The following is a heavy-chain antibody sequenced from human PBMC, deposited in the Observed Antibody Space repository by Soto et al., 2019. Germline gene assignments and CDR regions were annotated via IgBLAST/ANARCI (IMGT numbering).Heavy chain of an antibody. CDR1: AGSFSAYY. J-gene: IGHJ5*02. CDR3: ARDMHPRSPQYFAP. CDR2: IDHSGYT. V-gene: IGHV4-34*01. Sequence: SETLSLTWAGYAGSFSAYYWNCIRQPPGKGLELVGEIDHSGYTNYNPSPKSRVTISVDTSKNQFSLRLTSVTSADTAVYYCARDMHPRSPQYFAPWGEATLVTVS.